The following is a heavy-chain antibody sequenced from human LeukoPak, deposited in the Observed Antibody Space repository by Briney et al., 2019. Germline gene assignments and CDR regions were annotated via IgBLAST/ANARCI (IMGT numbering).Heavy chain of an antibody. D-gene: IGHD3-9*01. CDR3: AKDWHILTGRNCFDP. Sequence: ASVKVSCKASGYSFTNYGISWVRQAPGQGLEWVGWVSSYNGDTNYAQKFRGRVTMSTDTSTSTAYMELRSLRFDDTAIYYCAKDWHILTGRNCFDPWGQGTLVTVSS. J-gene: IGHJ5*02. V-gene: IGHV1-18*01. CDR1: GYSFTNYG. CDR2: VSSYNGDT.